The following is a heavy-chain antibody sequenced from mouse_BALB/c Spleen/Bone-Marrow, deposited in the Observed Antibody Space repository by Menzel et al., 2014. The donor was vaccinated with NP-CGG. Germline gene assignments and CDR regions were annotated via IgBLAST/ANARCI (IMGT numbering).Heavy chain of an antibody. D-gene: IGHD2-3*01. J-gene: IGHJ3*01. CDR3: ARGDGYYGFVY. CDR2: INPSNGHT. CDR1: GYTFTNYA. Sequence: LVESAAELARPGASVKMSCKASGYTFTNYAMHWVKQRPGQGLEWIGYINPSNGHTEYNQKFRGKTTLTADKSSNTAYIQMSSLTSEDSAVFYCARGDGYYGFVYWGQGTLVTVSA. V-gene: IGHV1-4*02.